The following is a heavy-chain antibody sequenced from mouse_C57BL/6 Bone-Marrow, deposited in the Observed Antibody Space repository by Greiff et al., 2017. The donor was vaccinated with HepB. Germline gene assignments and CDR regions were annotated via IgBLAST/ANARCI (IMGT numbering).Heavy chain of an antibody. D-gene: IGHD1-1*01. CDR2: IHPNSGST. V-gene: IGHV1-64*01. CDR3: ARKLRWPS. J-gene: IGHJ2*01. CDR1: GYTFTSYW. Sequence: QVQLKQPGAELVKPGASVKLSCKASGYTFTSYWMHWVKQRPGQGLEWIGMIHPNSGSTNYNEKFKSKATLTVDKSSSTAYMQLRSLTSEDSAVYYCARKLRWPSWGQGTTLTVSS.